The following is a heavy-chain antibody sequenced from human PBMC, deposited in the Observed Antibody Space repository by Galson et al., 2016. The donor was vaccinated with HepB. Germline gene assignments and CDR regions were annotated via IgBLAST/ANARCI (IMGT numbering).Heavy chain of an antibody. V-gene: IGHV3-74*01. D-gene: IGHD6-25*01. CDR2: INSDGTIS. CDR3: ARAGSRGYLWWFDL. CDR1: GFAFSSHW. Sequence: SLRLSCAASGFAFSSHWMHWVRQDLGKGLVWVSRINSDGTISNYADSVKGRFTIPRDNAKNTLYLQMNSLTVDDTATYYCARAGSRGYLWWFDLWGQGSLVTVSS. J-gene: IGHJ5*02.